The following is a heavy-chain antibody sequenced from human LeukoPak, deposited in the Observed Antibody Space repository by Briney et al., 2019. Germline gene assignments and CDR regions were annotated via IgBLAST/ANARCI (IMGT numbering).Heavy chain of an antibody. CDR3: ARDPGPFVVVPAADAFDI. D-gene: IGHD2-2*01. CDR1: GGSISSSSYY. Sequence: PSETLSLTCTVSGGSISSSSYYWCWIRQPPGKGLEGIGSIYYSRCTYYNPPLKSRVTISVDTSKNQFSLKLSSVTAAETAVYYCARDPGPFVVVPAADAFDIWGQGTMVTVSS. CDR2: IYYSRCT. V-gene: IGHV4-39*07. J-gene: IGHJ3*02.